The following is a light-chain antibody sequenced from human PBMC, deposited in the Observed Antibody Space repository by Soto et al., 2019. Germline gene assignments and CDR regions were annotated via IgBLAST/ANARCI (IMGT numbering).Light chain of an antibody. J-gene: IGLJ1*01. CDR3: SSYAGSNNYV. V-gene: IGLV2-8*01. Sequence: QSVLTRPPSASGSPGQSVPISCTGTSSVVGGYNYVSWYQQHPGKAPKLMIYEVSKRPSGVPDRFSGSKSGNTASLTVSGLQAEDEAHYYCSSYAGSNNYVFGTGTKVTVL. CDR2: EVS. CDR1: SSVVGGYNY.